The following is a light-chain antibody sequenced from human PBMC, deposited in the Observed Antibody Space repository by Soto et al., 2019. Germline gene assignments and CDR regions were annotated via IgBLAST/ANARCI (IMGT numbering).Light chain of an antibody. CDR3: QQYNSYSWT. J-gene: IGKJ1*01. CDR1: QSISSW. CDR2: DAS. Sequence: DIQMTQSPSTLSASVGDRVTITCRASQSISSWLAWYQQKPGKAPKLLIYDASSLESGVPSRFSGSGSGTEFTLTISSLQPDDFATYYCQQYNSYSWTFGKGTTVEVK. V-gene: IGKV1-5*01.